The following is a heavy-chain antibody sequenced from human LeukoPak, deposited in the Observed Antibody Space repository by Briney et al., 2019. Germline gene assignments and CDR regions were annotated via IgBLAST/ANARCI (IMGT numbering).Heavy chain of an antibody. D-gene: IGHD3-10*01. J-gene: IGHJ5*01. V-gene: IGHV3-33*01. CDR2: IWHDGYNE. CDR3: AGAESYGWFLS. CDR1: GINVIGYG. Sequence: GGSLRLSCAASGINVIGYGMHWVRQAPGKGLEWVADIWHDGYNEHYADSVKGRFSVSRDKAKNTVYLEMTSLRDDDTAVYFCAGAESYGWFLSWGQGSMVTVSS.